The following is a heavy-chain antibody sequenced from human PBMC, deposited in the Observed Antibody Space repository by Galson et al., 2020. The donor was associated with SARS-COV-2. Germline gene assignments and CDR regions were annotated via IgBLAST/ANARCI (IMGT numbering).Heavy chain of an antibody. CDR3: ARSPGSYFDL. J-gene: IGHJ2*01. CDR2: ISSSSSTI. CDR1: GFTFSSYS. V-gene: IGHV3-48*04. Sequence: GGSLRLSCAASGFTFSSYSMNWVRQAPGKGLEWVSYISSSSSTIYYADSVKGRFTISRDNAKNSLYLQMNSLRAEDTAVYYCARSPGSYFDLWGRGTLVTVSS.